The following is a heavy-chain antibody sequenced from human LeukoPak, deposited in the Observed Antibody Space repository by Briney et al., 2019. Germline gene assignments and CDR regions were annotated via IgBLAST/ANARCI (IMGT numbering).Heavy chain of an antibody. J-gene: IGHJ3*02. V-gene: IGHV4-30-2*01. D-gene: IGHD1-1*01. CDR2: IYHSGST. CDR3: ARVDGTGLEGGAFDI. CDR1: GGSISSGSYY. Sequence: TASETLSLTCTVSGGSISSGSYYWSWIRQPPGKGLEWIGYIYHSGSTYYNPSLKSRVTISVDRSKNQFSLKLSSVTAADTAVYYCARVDGTGLEGGAFDIWGQGTMVTVSS.